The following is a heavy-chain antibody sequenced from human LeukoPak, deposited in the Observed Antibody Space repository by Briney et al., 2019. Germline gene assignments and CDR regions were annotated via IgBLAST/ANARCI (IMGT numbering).Heavy chain of an antibody. D-gene: IGHD5-18*01. J-gene: IGHJ4*02. Sequence: GGSLRLSCAASGFTFSSYSMNWVRQAPGKGLEWVSSVSSSSSYIYYADSVKGRSTISRDNAKNSLYLQMNSLRAEDTAVYYCARGVAAMARAYSDYWGQGTLVTVSS. CDR1: GFTFSSYS. V-gene: IGHV3-21*01. CDR3: ARGVAAMARAYSDY. CDR2: VSSSSSYI.